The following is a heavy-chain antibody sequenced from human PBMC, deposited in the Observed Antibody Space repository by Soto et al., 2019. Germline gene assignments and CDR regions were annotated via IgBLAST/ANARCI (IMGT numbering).Heavy chain of an antibody. CDR1: GASIRTSWNY. V-gene: IGHV4-39*02. D-gene: IGHD3-10*01. Sequence: QLQLQESGPGLVKPSETLSLTCSVSGASIRTSWNYWAWIRQPPGKGLEWIGSIYYTGYSYHSPSLKGRLTMSVDSSRNHFSLKLSSMTAADTALYYCAIGKVGVGENFDSWGQGPLVTVSS. CDR2: IYYTGYS. CDR3: AIGKVGVGENFDS. J-gene: IGHJ4*02.